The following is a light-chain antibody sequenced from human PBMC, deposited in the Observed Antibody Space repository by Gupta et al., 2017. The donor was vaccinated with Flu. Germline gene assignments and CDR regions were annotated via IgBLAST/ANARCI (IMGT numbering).Light chain of an antibody. CDR2: DLN. CDR3: SSDAGTNNLV. Sequence: QSALTHPPTASASLGQSVTLSCTGSSSDVGGYNFVSWYQQHSGKAPKLMIYDLNRRPSGVPVRFSGSRSGNTASLTVSVLQAEDEADYYCSSDAGTNNLVFGGGTRLTVL. J-gene: IGLJ2*01. V-gene: IGLV2-8*01. CDR1: SSDVGGYNF.